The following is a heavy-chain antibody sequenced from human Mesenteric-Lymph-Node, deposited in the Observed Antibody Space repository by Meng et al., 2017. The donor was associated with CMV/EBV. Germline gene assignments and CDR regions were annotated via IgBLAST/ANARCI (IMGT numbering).Heavy chain of an antibody. CDR1: GFTFNSYV. J-gene: IGHJ4*02. CDR2: LTDTSGST. CDR3: AKGSGSSRPYYFDY. V-gene: IGHV3-23*01. D-gene: IGHD1-26*01. Sequence: ASGFTFNSYVMSWVRQAPGGGREWVSALTDTSGSTYSADSVKGRFTISRDNSRNTLYLQMDSLRVEDTALYYCAKGSGSSRPYYFDYWGQGTLVTVSS.